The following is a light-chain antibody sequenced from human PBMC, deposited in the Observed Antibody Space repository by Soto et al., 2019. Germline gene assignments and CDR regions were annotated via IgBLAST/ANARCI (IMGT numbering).Light chain of an antibody. Sequence: LAARSISPKQSITIACSMSSSYVGSHNFVSWYQHNRGKAPNLMLYDVSNRPSGVSTRLPGSNSGTTDSLTISGLKAEDDDDYYCNSYTSSNTYVFGSGTKV. V-gene: IGLV2-14*01. CDR2: DVS. CDR1: SSYVGSHNF. J-gene: IGLJ1*01. CDR3: NSYTSSNTYV.